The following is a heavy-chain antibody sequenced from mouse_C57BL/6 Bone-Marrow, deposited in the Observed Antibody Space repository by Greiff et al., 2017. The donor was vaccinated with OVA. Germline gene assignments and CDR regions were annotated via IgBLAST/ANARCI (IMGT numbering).Heavy chain of an antibody. J-gene: IGHJ4*01. CDR3: ARRVTLGYYGSYYAMDY. Sequence: QVQLQQSGAELVKPGASVKMSCKASGYTFTSYWITWVKQRPGQGLEWIGDIYPGSGSTNYNEKFKSQATLTVDTSSSTAYMQLSSLTSEDSAVYYCARRVTLGYYGSYYAMDYWGQGTSVTVSS. CDR1: GYTFTSYW. D-gene: IGHD2-2*01. CDR2: IYPGSGST. V-gene: IGHV1-55*01.